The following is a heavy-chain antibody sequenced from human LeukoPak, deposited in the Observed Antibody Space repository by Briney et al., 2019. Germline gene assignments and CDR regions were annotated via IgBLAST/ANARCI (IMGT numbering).Heavy chain of an antibody. Sequence: PSETLSLTCAVYGGSFSGSFSGYYWTCIRQTPGKGLEWIGEINHSGSTNYNPSLKSRVTISVDTSNNQFSLKLNSLTAADTAVYYCATFRRGVGFEYWGQGTLATVSS. CDR1: GGSFSGSFSGYY. J-gene: IGHJ4*02. CDR3: ATFRRGVGFEY. V-gene: IGHV4-34*01. D-gene: IGHD2-15*01. CDR2: INHSGST.